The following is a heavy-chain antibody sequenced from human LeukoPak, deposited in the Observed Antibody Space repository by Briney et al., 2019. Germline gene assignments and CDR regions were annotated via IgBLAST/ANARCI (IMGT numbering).Heavy chain of an antibody. Sequence: PGGSLRLSCAASGFTFNTYGMSWVRQAPGRGLEWVSSISGSGDSTNYADSVKGRFTISRDNSKNTLYLQMNSLRAEDTAVYYCAKGDTAMVVLFDYWGQGTLVTVSS. J-gene: IGHJ4*02. D-gene: IGHD5-18*01. V-gene: IGHV3-23*01. CDR1: GFTFNTYG. CDR2: ISGSGDST. CDR3: AKGDTAMVVLFDY.